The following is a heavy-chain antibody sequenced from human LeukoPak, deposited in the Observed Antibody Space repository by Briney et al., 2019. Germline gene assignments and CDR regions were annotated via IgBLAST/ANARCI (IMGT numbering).Heavy chain of an antibody. CDR3: ARDPDSSGYYRLRYYYYGMDV. CDR1: EFTFSSCS. CDR2: ISSSSSYI. V-gene: IGHV3-21*01. Sequence: SGGSLRLSCAASEFTFSSCSMNWVRQAPGKGLEWVSSISSSSSYIYYADSVKGRFTISRDNAKNSLYLQMNSLRAEDTAVYYCARDPDSSGYYRLRYYYYGMDVWGQGTTVTVSS. J-gene: IGHJ6*02. D-gene: IGHD3-22*01.